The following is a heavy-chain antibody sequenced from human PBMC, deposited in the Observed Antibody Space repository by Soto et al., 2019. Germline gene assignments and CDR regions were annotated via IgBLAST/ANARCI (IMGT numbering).Heavy chain of an antibody. Sequence: SETLSLTCTVPGGSISSSSYYWGWIRQPPGKGLEWIGSIYYSGSTYYNPSLKSRVTISVDTSKNQFSLKLSSVTAADTAVYYCARLTMIVVVITTSTDAFDIWGQGTMVTVSS. CDR3: ARLTMIVVVITTSTDAFDI. D-gene: IGHD3-22*01. V-gene: IGHV4-39*01. J-gene: IGHJ3*02. CDR2: IYYSGST. CDR1: GGSISSSSYY.